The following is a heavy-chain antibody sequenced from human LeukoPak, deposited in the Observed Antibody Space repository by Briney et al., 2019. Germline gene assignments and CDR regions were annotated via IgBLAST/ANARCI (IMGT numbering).Heavy chain of an antibody. CDR2: INWNGGST. J-gene: IGHJ4*02. Sequence: GGSLRLSCAASGFTFDDYGMSWVRQAPGKGLEWVSGINWNGGSTGYGDSVKGRFTISRDNAKNSLYLQMNSLRAEDTALYHCARRKWGSSSSDFTAPFDCWGQGTLVTVSS. V-gene: IGHV3-20*01. D-gene: IGHD6-6*01. CDR3: ARRKWGSSSSDFTAPFDC. CDR1: GFTFDDYG.